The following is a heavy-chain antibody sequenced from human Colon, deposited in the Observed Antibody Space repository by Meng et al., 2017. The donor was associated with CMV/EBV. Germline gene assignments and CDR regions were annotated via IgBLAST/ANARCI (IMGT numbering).Heavy chain of an antibody. Sequence: ESLKISCAASGFTLSAFAMGWVRQAPGTGLEWVSSVYYGGTTHYADSVKGRFTISRDNAKNTLYLQMNSLRAEDTAVYYCARAPVIYCSGGSCYAYYYYGMDVWGQGTTVTVSS. CDR2: YYGGTT. D-gene: IGHD2-15*01. CDR1: GFTLSAFA. J-gene: IGHJ6*02. V-gene: IGHV3-23*01. CDR3: ARAPVIYCSGGSCYAYYYYGMDV.